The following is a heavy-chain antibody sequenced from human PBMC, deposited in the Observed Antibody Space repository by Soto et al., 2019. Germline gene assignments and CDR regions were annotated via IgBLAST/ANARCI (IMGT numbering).Heavy chain of an antibody. Sequence: GGSLRLSCVASGSSFEDYDMHWVRQVPGKGLEWVSSISSNSGAIKYADSVKGRFSLSRDNAKNSMYLEMNSLRVEDTAFYFCVKGTFSSSKVIFDYWGQGTLVTVSS. J-gene: IGHJ4*02. CDR2: ISSNSGAI. V-gene: IGHV3-9*01. CDR1: GSSFEDYD. D-gene: IGHD2-2*01. CDR3: VKGTFSSSKVIFDY.